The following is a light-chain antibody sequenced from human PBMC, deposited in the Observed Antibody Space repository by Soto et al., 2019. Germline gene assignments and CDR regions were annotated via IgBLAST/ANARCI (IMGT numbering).Light chain of an antibody. CDR2: SHN. CDR1: SSNIGSNT. V-gene: IGLV1-44*01. CDR3: AAWDDSLNGYV. Sequence: QSVLTQPPSASGTPGQRVTISCSGSSSNIGSNTVNWHQQLPGTAPKLLIYSHNQRPSGVPDRFSGSKSGTSACLAISGLQSEDEADYYCAAWDDSLNGYVFGTGTKVTVL. J-gene: IGLJ1*01.